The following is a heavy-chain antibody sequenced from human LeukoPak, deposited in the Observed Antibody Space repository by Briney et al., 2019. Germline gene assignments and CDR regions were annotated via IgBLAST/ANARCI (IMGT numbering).Heavy chain of an antibody. V-gene: IGHV3-21*04. CDR1: GFTFSSYS. D-gene: IGHD3-10*01. J-gene: IGHJ4*02. Sequence: GGSLRLSCAASGFTFSSYSMSWVRQAPGKGLEWVSFISSSNSYIYYADSVKGRFTISRDNAKNSLYLQMNSLRAEDTAIYYCAQTRLWFGELSAFDFWGQGTLVTVSS. CDR3: AQTRLWFGELSAFDF. CDR2: ISSSNSYI.